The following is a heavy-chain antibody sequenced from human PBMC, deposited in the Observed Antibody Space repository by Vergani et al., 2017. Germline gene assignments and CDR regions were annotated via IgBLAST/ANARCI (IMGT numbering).Heavy chain of an antibody. Sequence: EVQLVESGGGLVKPGGSLRLSCAASGFTFSSYSMNWVRQAPGKGLEWVSSISSSSSYIYYADSVKGRFTISRDNSKNTLYLQMNSLRAEDTAVYYCAKDTQWLVRSGFDYWGQGTLVTVSS. CDR1: GFTFSSYS. D-gene: IGHD6-19*01. J-gene: IGHJ4*02. CDR3: AKDTQWLVRSGFDY. V-gene: IGHV3-21*04. CDR2: ISSSSSYI.